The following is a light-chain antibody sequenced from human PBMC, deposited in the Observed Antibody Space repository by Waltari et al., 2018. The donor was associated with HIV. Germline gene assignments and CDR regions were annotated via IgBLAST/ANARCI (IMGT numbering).Light chain of an antibody. CDR1: SSDVGSYNL. CDR3: CSYAGSSTFNWV. Sequence: QSALTQPASVSGSPGQSITISCTGTSSDVGSYNLVSWYQQHPGKAPKLMIYEVSKRPSGCSIRFSGSRACNTASLTISGLQAEDEADYYCCSYAGSSTFNWVFGTGTKLTVL. J-gene: IGLJ3*02. CDR2: EVS. V-gene: IGLV2-23*02.